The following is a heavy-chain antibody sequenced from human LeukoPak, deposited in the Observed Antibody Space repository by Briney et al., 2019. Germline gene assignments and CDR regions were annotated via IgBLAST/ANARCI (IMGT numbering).Heavy chain of an antibody. V-gene: IGHV1-2*02. Sequence: GASVKVSCKASGYTFTGYYMHWVRQAPGQGLEWMGWVNPNTGDSNFAQKFQGRVSMTRDTSISTAYMELSRLRSDDTAVYYCARRFLEWSLDYWGQGTLVTVSS. J-gene: IGHJ4*02. D-gene: IGHD3-3*01. CDR1: GYTFTGYY. CDR2: VNPNTGDS. CDR3: ARRFLEWSLDY.